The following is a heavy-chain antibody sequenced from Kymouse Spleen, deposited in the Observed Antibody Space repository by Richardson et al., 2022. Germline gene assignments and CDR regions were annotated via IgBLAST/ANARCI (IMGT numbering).Heavy chain of an antibody. V-gene: IGHV3-15*01. CDR2: IKSKTDGGTT. CDR3: TQ*VLLWFGELLYPLLLLLLRYGR. CDR1: GFTFSNAW. D-gene: IGHD3-10*01. Sequence: EVQLVESGGGLVKPGGSLRLSCAASGFTFSNAWMSWVRQAPGKGLEWVGRIKSKTDGGTTDYAAPVKGRFTISRDDSKNTLYLQMNSLKTEDTAVYYCTQ*VLLWFGELLYPLLLLLLRYGRLGPRDHGHRLL. J-gene: IGHJ6*02.